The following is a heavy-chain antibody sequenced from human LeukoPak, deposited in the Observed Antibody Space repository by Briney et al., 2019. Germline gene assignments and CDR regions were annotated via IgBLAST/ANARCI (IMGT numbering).Heavy chain of an antibody. CDR1: GYTFTSYG. V-gene: IGHV1-2*06. CDR3: ARGVVDTAMVRSHYYYGMDV. D-gene: IGHD5-18*01. CDR2: INPNSGGT. Sequence: ASVKVSCKASGYTFTSYGISWVRQAPGQGLEWMGRINPNSGGTNYAQKFQGRVTMTRDTSISTAYMELSSLRSEDTAVYYCARGVVDTAMVRSHYYYGMDVWGQGTTVTVSS. J-gene: IGHJ6*02.